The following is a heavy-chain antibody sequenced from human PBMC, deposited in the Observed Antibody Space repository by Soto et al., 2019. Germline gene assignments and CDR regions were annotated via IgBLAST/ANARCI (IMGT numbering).Heavy chain of an antibody. CDR1: GGSVRRGETY. CDR3: ARSVAVPGAHIDY. D-gene: IGHD6-19*01. J-gene: IGHJ4*02. Sequence: PSETLSLTCTVSGGSVRRGETYRSWIRQSPGNGLEWIGYIHYSGSTYYNPSLRSRVTMSLDTSKNEFSLRLSSVTAADTAVYFCARSVAVPGAHIDYWGQGTQVTVSS. V-gene: IGHV4-30-4*02. CDR2: IHYSGST.